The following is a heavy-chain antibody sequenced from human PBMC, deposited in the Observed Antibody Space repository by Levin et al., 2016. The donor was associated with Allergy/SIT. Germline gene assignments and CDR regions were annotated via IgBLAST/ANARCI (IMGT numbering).Heavy chain of an antibody. D-gene: IGHD6-13*01. CDR1: GYTFTGYY. V-gene: IGHV1-69*13. J-gene: IGHJ4*02. CDR3: ARGWYSSSWYFYYFDY. Sequence: SVKVSCKASGYTFTGYYMHWVRQAPGQGLEWMGGIIPIFGTANYAQKFQGRVTITADESTSTAYMELSSLRSEDTAVYYCARGWYSSSWYFYYFDYWGQGTLVTVSS. CDR2: IIPIFGTA.